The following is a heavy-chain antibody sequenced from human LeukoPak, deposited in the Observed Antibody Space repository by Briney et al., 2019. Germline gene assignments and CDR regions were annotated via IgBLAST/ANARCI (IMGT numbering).Heavy chain of an antibody. D-gene: IGHD6-19*01. Sequence: GGSLRLSCAASGFTVSSNYMSWVRQAPGKGLEWISVIYSGGSTYYADSVKGRFTISRDNSKNTLYLQMNSLRAGDTAVYYCARDGSGIAVFDYWGQGTLVTVSS. CDR3: ARDGSGIAVFDY. J-gene: IGHJ4*02. CDR1: GFTVSSNY. V-gene: IGHV3-53*01. CDR2: IYSGGST.